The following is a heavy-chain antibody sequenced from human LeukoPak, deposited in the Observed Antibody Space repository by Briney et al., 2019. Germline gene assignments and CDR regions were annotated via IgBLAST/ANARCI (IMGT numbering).Heavy chain of an antibody. D-gene: IGHD3-16*02. CDR1: GFTFSSYW. Sequence: GGSLRLSCAASGFTFSSYWMSWVRQAPGKGLEWVANIKQDGSEKYYVDSVKGRFTISRDNAKNSLYLQMNSLRAEVTAVYYCARDNSPPDYVWGSYRSAKFFDIWGQGTLVTVSS. CDR3: ARDNSPPDYVWGSYRSAKFFDI. J-gene: IGHJ3*02. CDR2: IKQDGSEK. V-gene: IGHV3-7*01.